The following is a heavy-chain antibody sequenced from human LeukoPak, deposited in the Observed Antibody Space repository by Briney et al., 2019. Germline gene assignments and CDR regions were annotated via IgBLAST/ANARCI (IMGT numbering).Heavy chain of an antibody. CDR3: ARAEYYYDSSGLGAFDI. Sequence: ASVKVSCKASGYTFTSYGISWVRQAPGQGLEWMGWINPNSDGTNYAQKFQGRVTMTRDTSISTAYMELSRLRSDNAAVYYCARAEYYYDSSGLGAFDIWGQGTMVTVSS. V-gene: IGHV1-2*02. CDR2: INPNSDGT. D-gene: IGHD3-22*01. J-gene: IGHJ3*02. CDR1: GYTFTSYG.